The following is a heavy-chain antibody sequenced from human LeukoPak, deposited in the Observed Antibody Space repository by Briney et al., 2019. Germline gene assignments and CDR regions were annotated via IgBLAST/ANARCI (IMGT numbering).Heavy chain of an antibody. D-gene: IGHD5-18*01. V-gene: IGHV3-66*01. Sequence: PGGSLRLSCAASGFTVRSQYMNWVRQPTGKGLEWVSAIYSGGSTYYADSVKGRFTISRDNSKNTLYLQMNSLRAEDTAVYYCARFVLGYSYGEVAFDIWGQGTMVTVSS. CDR1: GFTVRSQY. CDR2: IYSGGST. J-gene: IGHJ3*02. CDR3: ARFVLGYSYGEVAFDI.